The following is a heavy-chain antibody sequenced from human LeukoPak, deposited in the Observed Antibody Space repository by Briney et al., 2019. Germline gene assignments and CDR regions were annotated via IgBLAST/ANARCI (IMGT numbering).Heavy chain of an antibody. CDR3: ARMTKSGWYAAGYYFDY. Sequence: SETLSLTCAVYGGSFSGYYWSWIREPPGKGLGWMGEINHSGSTNYNPSIKSRVTISVDTSKNQFSLKRSSVTAAATAVYYCARMTKSGWYAAGYYFDYWGQGTLVTVSS. J-gene: IGHJ4*02. CDR1: GGSFSGYY. D-gene: IGHD6-19*01. CDR2: INHSGST. V-gene: IGHV4-34*01.